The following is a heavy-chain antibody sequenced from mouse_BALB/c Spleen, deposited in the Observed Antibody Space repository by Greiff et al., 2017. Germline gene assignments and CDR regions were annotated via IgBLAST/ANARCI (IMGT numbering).Heavy chain of an antibody. J-gene: IGHJ2*01. D-gene: IGHD2-1*01. CDR2: IDPANGNT. CDR3: ANGNYVY. CDR1: GFNIKDTY. Sequence: EVKLQESGAELVKPGASVKLSCTASGFNIKDTYMHWVKQRPEQGLEWIGRIDPANGNTKYDPKFQGKATITADTSSNTAYLQLSSLTSEDTAVYYCANGNYVYWGQVTTLTVSS. V-gene: IGHV14-3*02.